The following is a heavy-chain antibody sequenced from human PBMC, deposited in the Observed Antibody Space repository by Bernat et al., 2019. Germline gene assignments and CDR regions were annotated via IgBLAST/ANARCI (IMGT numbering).Heavy chain of an antibody. D-gene: IGHD1-26*01. Sequence: QLQLQESGPGLVKPSETLSLTCTVSGGSISSSSYYWGWIRQPPGKVLEWIGSIYYSGSTYYNPSLKSRVTISVDTSKNQFSLKLSAVTAADTAVYYCARHKWYYMDVWGKGTTVTVSS. CDR1: GGSISSSSYY. CDR3: ARHKWYYMDV. V-gene: IGHV4-39*01. J-gene: IGHJ6*03. CDR2: IYYSGST.